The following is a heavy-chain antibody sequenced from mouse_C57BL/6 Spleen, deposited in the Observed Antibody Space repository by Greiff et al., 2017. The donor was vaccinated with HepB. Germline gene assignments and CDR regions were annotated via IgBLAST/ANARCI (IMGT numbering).Heavy chain of an antibody. J-gene: IGHJ1*03. CDR3: ARRGAYYCGSSHWYFDV. CDR2: IDPANGNT. V-gene: IGHV14-3*01. CDR1: GFNIKNTY. Sequence: VQLKQSVAELVRPGASVKLSCTASGFNIKNTYMHWVKQRPEQGLEWIGRIDPANGNTKYAPKFQGKATITADTSSNTAYLQPSSLTSEDTAIYYCARRGAYYCGSSHWYFDVWGTGTTVTVSS. D-gene: IGHD1-1*01.